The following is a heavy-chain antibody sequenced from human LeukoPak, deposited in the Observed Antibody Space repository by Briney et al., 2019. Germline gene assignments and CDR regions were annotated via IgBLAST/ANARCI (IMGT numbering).Heavy chain of an antibody. CDR3: ARDGDMLATIFDF. J-gene: IGHJ4*02. D-gene: IGHD5-12*01. CDR2: INHSGNT. V-gene: IGHV4-34*01. CDR1: GGSFSGYY. Sequence: PSETLSLSCAVSGGSFSGYYCSWIRQPPGKGLEWIGEINHSGNTNYNPSLKSRVTISVDTSNNQFSLKLSSVTAADTAVYYCARDGDMLATIFDFWGQGTLVTVSS.